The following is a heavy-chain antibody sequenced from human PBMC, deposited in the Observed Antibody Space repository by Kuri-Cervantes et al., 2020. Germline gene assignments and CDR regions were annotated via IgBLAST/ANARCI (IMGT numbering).Heavy chain of an antibody. Sequence: GESLKISCAASGFILSSYAMAWVRQAPGKGLEWVSTISRSGGTTYYADSVKGRFTISRDNSKNTLSLQVNSLRAEDTALYFCAKDLRGYKQQIEYWGQGTLVTVSS. CDR2: ISRSGGTT. CDR3: AKDLRGYKQQIEY. D-gene: IGHD5-24*01. J-gene: IGHJ4*02. CDR1: GFILSSYA. V-gene: IGHV3-23*01.